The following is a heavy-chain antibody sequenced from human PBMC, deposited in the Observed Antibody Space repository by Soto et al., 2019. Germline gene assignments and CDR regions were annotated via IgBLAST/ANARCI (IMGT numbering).Heavy chain of an antibody. CDR1: GFTFSTAA. V-gene: IGHV3-30-3*01. CDR2: ISSDGSIK. D-gene: IGHD5-18*01. CDR3: ARARGFSYGSRFDS. J-gene: IGHJ4*02. Sequence: QVHLVESGGGVVQPGRSLRLSCAASGFTFSTAAMHWVRQAPGKGLEWVALISSDGSIKYYAGFVKGRFTISRDSSKNAVFLQMNSLKADDKAVYFCARARGFSYGSRFDSWGQGTLVTVSA.